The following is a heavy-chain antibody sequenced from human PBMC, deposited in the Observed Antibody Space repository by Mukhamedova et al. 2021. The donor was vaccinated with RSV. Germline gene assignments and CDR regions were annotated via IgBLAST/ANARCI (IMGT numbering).Heavy chain of an antibody. CDR2: IYYSGST. J-gene: IGHJ5*02. CDR3: ARTGIGSWFYP. Sequence: GKGLEWIGYIYYSGSTNYNPSLKSRVTISVDTSKNQFSLKLSSVTAADTAVYYCARTGIGSWFYPWGQGTLVTVSS. V-gene: IGHV4-59*13. D-gene: IGHD3-10*01.